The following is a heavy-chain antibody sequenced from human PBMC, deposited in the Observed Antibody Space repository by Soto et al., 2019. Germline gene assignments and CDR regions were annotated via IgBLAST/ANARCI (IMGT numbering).Heavy chain of an antibody. CDR3: ARIHFGDEPSYYYYGMDV. Sequence: CTVSGGSFSSGDYYWSWVRQPPGKGLEWIGYIYYTGSTFNNPSLKSRVSISIDTSKTQFSLKLGSVTAADTAVYYCARIHFGDEPSYYYYGMDVWGQGTTVTVSS. V-gene: IGHV4-30-4*01. CDR2: IYYTGST. D-gene: IGHD4-17*01. CDR1: GGSFSSGDYY. J-gene: IGHJ6*02.